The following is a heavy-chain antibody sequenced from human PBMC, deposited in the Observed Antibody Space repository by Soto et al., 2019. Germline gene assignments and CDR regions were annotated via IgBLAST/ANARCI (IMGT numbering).Heavy chain of an antibody. Sequence: QVQVVQSGAEVKKPGASVKVSCKASGYTFTSYAMHWVRQAPGHRLEWIGWINTAKGYTKYSQMFQGRVTIARDTSASTAYLELSSLSSEDTAVYYCVRGSSSATTFYFDLWGRGTLVTVSS. CDR1: GYTFTSYA. V-gene: IGHV1-3*04. J-gene: IGHJ2*01. CDR3: VRGSSSATTFYFDL. CDR2: INTAKGYT. D-gene: IGHD4-17*01.